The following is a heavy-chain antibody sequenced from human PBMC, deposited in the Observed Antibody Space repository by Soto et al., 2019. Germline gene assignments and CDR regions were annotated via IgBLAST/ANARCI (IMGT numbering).Heavy chain of an antibody. J-gene: IGHJ6*02. CDR1: GGIFSSYA. V-gene: IGHV1-69*13. CDR2: IIPIFGTA. D-gene: IGHD6-13*01. CDR3: ARKEAAAVPHYYYGMDV. Sequence: SVKVSCKASGGIFSSYAISWVRQAPGQGLEWMGGIIPIFGTANYAQKFQGRVTITADESTSTAYMELSSLRSEDTAVYYCARKEAAAVPHYYYGMDVWGQGTTVTVSS.